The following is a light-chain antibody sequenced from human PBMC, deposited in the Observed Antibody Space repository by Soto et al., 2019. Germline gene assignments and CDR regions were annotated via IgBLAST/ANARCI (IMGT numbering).Light chain of an antibody. V-gene: IGLV1-44*01. CDR2: NDN. CDR3: SAWDGSLNHIL. CDR1: SSNMGSNT. J-gene: IGLJ2*01. Sequence: QSVLTQPPSASGTPGQGVAISCSGSSSNMGSNTVNWYQHLPGTAPKLLIYNDNQRPSGVPDRFFGSKSGTSASLAITGLQFEDEAGYYCSAWDGSLNHILFGGGTKLTVL.